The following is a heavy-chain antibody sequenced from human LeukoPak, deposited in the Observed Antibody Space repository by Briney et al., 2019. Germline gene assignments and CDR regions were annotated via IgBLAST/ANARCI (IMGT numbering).Heavy chain of an antibody. J-gene: IGHJ6*04. CDR2: IRYDGSKK. V-gene: IGHV3-30*02. Sequence: GGSLRLSCAASGFTFSSYGMHWVRQAPGKGLEWVTFIRYDGSKKYYADSVKGRFTISRDNAKNSLYLQMNSLRAEDTAVYYCAELGITMIGGVWGKGTTVTISS. CDR1: GFTFSSYG. D-gene: IGHD3-10*02. CDR3: AELGITMIGGV.